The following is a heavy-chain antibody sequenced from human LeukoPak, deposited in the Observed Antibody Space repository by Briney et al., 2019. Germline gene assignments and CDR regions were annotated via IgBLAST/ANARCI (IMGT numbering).Heavy chain of an antibody. V-gene: IGHV3-23*01. Sequence: PGGSLRLSCAASGFTFSRFPMSWLRQAPGKVLEWVSAITGGGDSIYYADSVKGRFTISRDNSKNTLYLQMNTLRAEDRAVFYCARDQYDTWSRRGNFDSWGQGTLVIVSS. CDR1: GFTFSRFP. D-gene: IGHD3-3*01. J-gene: IGHJ4*02. CDR3: ARDQYDTWSRRGNFDS. CDR2: ITGGGDSI.